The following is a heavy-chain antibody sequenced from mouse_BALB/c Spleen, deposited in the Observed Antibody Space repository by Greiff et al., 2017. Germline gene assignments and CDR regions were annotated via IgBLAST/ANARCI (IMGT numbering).Heavy chain of an antibody. CDR3: AVWKASLDY. CDR2: ISSGSSTI. J-gene: IGHJ2*01. CDR1: GFTFSSFG. V-gene: IGHV5-17*02. D-gene: IGHD2-10*02. Sequence: EVQLVESGGGLVQPGGSRKLSCAASGFTFSSFGMHWVRQAPEKGLEWVAYISSGSSTIYYADTVKGRFTISRDNPKNTLFLQMTSLRSEDTAMYYCAVWKASLDYWGQGTTLTVSS.